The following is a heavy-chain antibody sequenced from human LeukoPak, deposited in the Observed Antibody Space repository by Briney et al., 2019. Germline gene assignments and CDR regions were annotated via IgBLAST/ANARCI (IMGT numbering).Heavy chain of an antibody. D-gene: IGHD1-1*01. V-gene: IGHV3-21*01. CDR1: GFTFSSYS. J-gene: IGHJ4*02. CDR2: ISSSSSYI. Sequence: GGSLRLSCAASGFTFSSYSMNWVRQAPGKGLEWVSSISSSSSYIYYADSVKGRFTISRDNAKNSLYLQMHSLRTEDTAVYYCAKRANWNDGTFDSWGQGTLVTVSS. CDR3: AKRANWNDGTFDS.